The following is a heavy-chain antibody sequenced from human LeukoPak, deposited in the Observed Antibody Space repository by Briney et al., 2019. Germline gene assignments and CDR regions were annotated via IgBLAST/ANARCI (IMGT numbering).Heavy chain of an antibody. CDR3: AKKYDSSGYYSLFFDY. D-gene: IGHD3-22*01. V-gene: IGHV3-23*01. CDR2: ISGSGGTT. CDR1: GFTFSSYA. J-gene: IGHJ4*02. Sequence: GGSLRLSCAASGFTFSSYAMSWVRQAPGKGLEWVSGISGSGGTTYHADSVKGRFTISRDNSKNTLYLQMNSLRAEDTAVYYCAKKYDSSGYYSLFFDYWGQGTLVTVSS.